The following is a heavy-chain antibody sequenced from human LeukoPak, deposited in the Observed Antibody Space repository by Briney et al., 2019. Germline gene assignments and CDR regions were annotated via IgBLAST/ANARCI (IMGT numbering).Heavy chain of an antibody. Sequence: GASVKVSCKASGYTFTGYYMHWVRQAPGQGLEWMGWINPNSGGTNYAQKFQGRVTMTRDTSISTAYMELSRLRSDDTAVYYCARDRRIAARPGVGDYWGQGTLVTVSS. CDR1: GYTFTGYY. CDR2: INPNSGGT. J-gene: IGHJ4*02. CDR3: ARDRRIAARPGVGDY. D-gene: IGHD6-6*01. V-gene: IGHV1-2*02.